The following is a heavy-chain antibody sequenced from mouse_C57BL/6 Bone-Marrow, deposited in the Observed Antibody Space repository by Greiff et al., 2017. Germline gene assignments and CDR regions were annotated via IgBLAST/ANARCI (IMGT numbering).Heavy chain of an antibody. CDR2: IYPSDSET. V-gene: IGHV1-61*01. D-gene: IGHD2-4*01. CDR3: ARPYYDYDGGFDY. CDR1: GYTFTSYW. Sequence: QVQLQQPGAELVRPGSSVKLSCKASGYTFTSYWMDWVKQRPGQGLEWIGNIYPSDSETHYNQKFKDKATLTVDKSSSTAYMQLSSLTSEDSAVYYCARPYYDYDGGFDYWGQGTTLTVSS. J-gene: IGHJ2*01.